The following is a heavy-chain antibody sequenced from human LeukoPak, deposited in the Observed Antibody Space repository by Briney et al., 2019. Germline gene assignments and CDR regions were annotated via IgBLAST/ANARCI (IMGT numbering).Heavy chain of an antibody. CDR2: IYYSGST. CDR3: ARGQTYYYDSSGYYYAA. CDR1: GGSISSGDYY. D-gene: IGHD3-22*01. J-gene: IGHJ5*02. V-gene: IGHV4-30-4*08. Sequence: SQTLSLTCTVSGGSISSGDYYWSWIRQPPGKGLEWIGYIYYSGSTYYNPSLKSRVTISVDTSKNQFSLKLSSVTAADTAVYCCARGQTYYYDSSGYYYAAWGQGTLVTVSS.